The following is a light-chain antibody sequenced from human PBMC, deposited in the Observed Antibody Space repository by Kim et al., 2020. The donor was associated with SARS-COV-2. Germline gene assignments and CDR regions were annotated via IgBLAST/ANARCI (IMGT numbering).Light chain of an antibody. Sequence: GQRVTISCSGSSSSIGDNPVSWYQQLPGTAHKHLIYGDDQRPSGVPDRFSGSKSGTSASLAISGLQSGDDADYFCATWDDSLNGRVFGGGTRLTVL. V-gene: IGLV1-44*01. J-gene: IGLJ3*02. CDR2: GDD. CDR3: ATWDDSLNGRV. CDR1: SSSIGDNP.